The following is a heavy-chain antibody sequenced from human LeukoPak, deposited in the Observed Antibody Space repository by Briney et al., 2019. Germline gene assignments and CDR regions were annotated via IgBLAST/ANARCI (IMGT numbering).Heavy chain of an antibody. D-gene: IGHD3-22*01. Sequence: GASVTVSCKASGYSFIDYYMHWVRQAPGQGPEWVGWITPYSGGTDYAQKFQDRVTMTSDTATSTAYVTLSRVRSDDTAVYYCVRERRHYYDSSGYYFFDYWGQGTLVTVSS. CDR1: GYSFIDYY. CDR2: ITPYSGGT. V-gene: IGHV1-2*02. J-gene: IGHJ4*02. CDR3: VRERRHYYDSSGYYFFDY.